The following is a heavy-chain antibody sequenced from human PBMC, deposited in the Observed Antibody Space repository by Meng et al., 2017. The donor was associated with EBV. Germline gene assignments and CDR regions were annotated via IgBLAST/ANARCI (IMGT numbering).Heavy chain of an antibody. Sequence: LKSSRLTRVNPTQTSSQTSSSPRVSLSKSAVVVCWIPQPPGKALEWLALFYGDDDTRYSPSLSSRLTITKDTSNNQVVLTLTHVDPVDTATYYCAHILGGYDAFDIWGQGTMVTVSS. CDR3: AHILGGYDAFDI. V-gene: IGHV2-5*02. CDR1: RVSLSKSAVV. J-gene: IGHJ3*02. D-gene: IGHD5-12*01. CDR2: FYGDDDT.